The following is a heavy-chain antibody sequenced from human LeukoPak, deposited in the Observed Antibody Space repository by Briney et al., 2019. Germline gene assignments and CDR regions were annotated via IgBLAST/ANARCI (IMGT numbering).Heavy chain of an antibody. V-gene: IGHV3-73*01. CDR1: GSTFSGSA. CDR3: TTYDFRTTGAFDI. CDR2: IRSKANSYAT. D-gene: IGHD3-3*01. J-gene: IGHJ3*02. Sequence: TGGSLRLSCAASGSTFSGSAMHWVRQASGKGLEWVGRIRSKANSYATAYAASVKGRFTISREDSKNTAYLQMNSLKTEDTAVYYCTTYDFRTTGAFDIWGQGTMVTVSS.